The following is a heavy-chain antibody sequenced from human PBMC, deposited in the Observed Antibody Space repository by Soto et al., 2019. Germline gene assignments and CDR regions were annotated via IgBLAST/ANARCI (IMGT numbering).Heavy chain of an antibody. CDR2: IHHSGST. CDR1: SASISSEQR. J-gene: IGHJ4*02. Sequence: QMQLQESGPGLVKPSETLSLTCAVSSASISSEQRWTWVRQPPGKGLEWIGEIHHSGSTNKNPSLKSXXTXSVXESQNQFSLNLNSVTAADTAVDYCARSFGWYAIDHWGQGTLVIVSS. CDR3: ARSFGWYAIDH. D-gene: IGHD6-19*01. V-gene: IGHV4-4*02.